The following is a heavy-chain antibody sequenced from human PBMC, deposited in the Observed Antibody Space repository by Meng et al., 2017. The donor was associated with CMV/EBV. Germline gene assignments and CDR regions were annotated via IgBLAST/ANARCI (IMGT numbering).Heavy chain of an antibody. J-gene: IGHJ4*01. CDR2: ISVYNGHT. CDR1: GYTFTGYG. D-gene: IGHD2-21*01. V-gene: IGHV1-18*01. Sequence: QVQLAPSGVEVKKPGASVKVSCKASGYTFTGYGISWVRQAPGQGLEWMGWISVYNGHTNFAQNLQGRVTMTTDTSTSTAYVELRSLRSDDTAIYYCARGVPLGIIYSFDYWGQGTLVTVSS. CDR3: ARGVPLGIIYSFDY.